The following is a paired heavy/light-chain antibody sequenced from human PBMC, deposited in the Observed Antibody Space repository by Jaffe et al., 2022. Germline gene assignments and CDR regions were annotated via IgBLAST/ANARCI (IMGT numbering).Light chain of an antibody. CDR2: AAS. CDR3: QQSYSTPGWT. J-gene: IGKJ1*01. V-gene: IGKV1-39*01. Sequence: DIQMTQSPSSLSASVGDRVTITCRASQSISSYLNWYQQKPGKAPKLLIYAASSLQSGVPSRFSGSGSGTDFTLTISSLQPEDFATYYCQQSYSTPGWTFGQGTKVEIK. CDR1: QSISSY.
Heavy chain of an antibody. Sequence: QVQLQESGPGLVKPSETLSLTCTVSGGSISSYYWSWIRQPPGKGLEWIGYIYYSGSTNYNPSLKSRVTISVDTSKNQFSLKLSSVTAADTAVYYCARVDCSSTSCYFWSNNWFDPWGQGTLVTVSS. CDR3: ARVDCSSTSCYFWSNNWFDP. J-gene: IGHJ5*02. D-gene: IGHD2-2*01. V-gene: IGHV4-59*01. CDR2: IYYSGST. CDR1: GGSISSYY.